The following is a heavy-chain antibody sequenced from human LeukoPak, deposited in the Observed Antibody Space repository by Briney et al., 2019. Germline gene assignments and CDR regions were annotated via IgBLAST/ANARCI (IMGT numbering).Heavy chain of an antibody. CDR1: GDTFSSYT. CDR2: IIPILGIA. J-gene: IGHJ3*02. Sequence: ASVKVSCKASGDTFSSYTISWVRQAPGQGLEWMGRIIPILGIANYAQKFQGRVTITADKSTSTAYMELSSLRSEDTAVYYCALAAADDAFDIWGQGTMVTVSS. V-gene: IGHV1-69*02. CDR3: ALAAADDAFDI. D-gene: IGHD6-13*01.